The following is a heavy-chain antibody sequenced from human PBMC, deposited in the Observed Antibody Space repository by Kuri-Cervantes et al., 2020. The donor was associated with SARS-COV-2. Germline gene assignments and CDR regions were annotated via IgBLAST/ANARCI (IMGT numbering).Heavy chain of an antibody. D-gene: IGHD1-26*01. J-gene: IGHJ4*02. CDR3: ARDRIVGGSYYLPALFDY. CDR1: GFTFTSSA. CDR2: IVVGSGNT. Sequence: SVKVSCKASGFTFTSSAVQWVRQARGQRLEWIGWIVVGSGNTNYAQKFQERVTITRDMSTSTAYMELSSLRSEDTAVYYCARDRIVGGSYYLPALFDYWGQGTLVTVSS. V-gene: IGHV1-58*01.